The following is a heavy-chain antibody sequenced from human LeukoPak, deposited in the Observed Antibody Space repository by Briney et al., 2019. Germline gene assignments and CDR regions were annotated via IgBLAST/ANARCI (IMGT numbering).Heavy chain of an antibody. CDR1: GGSFSGYY. J-gene: IGHJ4*02. CDR3: ARAGYHNFDY. V-gene: IGHV4-34*01. D-gene: IGHD6-13*01. Sequence: PSETLSLTCAVYGGSFSGYYWSWIRQPPGKGLEWIGEINHSGSTNYNPSLKSRVTISVDTSKNQLSLKLSSVTAADTAVYYCARAGYHNFDYWGQGTLVTVSS. CDR2: INHSGST.